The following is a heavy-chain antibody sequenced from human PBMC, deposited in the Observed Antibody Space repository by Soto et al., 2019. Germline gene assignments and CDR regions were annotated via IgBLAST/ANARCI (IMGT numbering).Heavy chain of an antibody. CDR1: GFTFNTYG. J-gene: IGHJ6*02. Sequence: QVQLVESGGGVVQPGGSLRLSCTTSGFTFNTYGMHWVRQAPGKGLEWVAIIWYDGSNKYYADSVKGRFTISRDNSKNTLYLQMNSLRAEDTARYPCARADCTGAYCYSWPFNYGVDVWGQGATVTVSS. D-gene: IGHD2-15*01. CDR3: ARADCTGAYCYSWPFNYGVDV. V-gene: IGHV3-33*08. CDR2: IWYDGSNK.